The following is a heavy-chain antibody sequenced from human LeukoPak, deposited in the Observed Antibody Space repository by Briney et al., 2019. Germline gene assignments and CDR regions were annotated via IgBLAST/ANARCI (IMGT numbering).Heavy chain of an antibody. D-gene: IGHD2-15*01. CDR3: AKGRCSGVGCDSFHS. CDR2: ISDDSSFT. V-gene: IGHV3-23*01. CDR1: GLRFRSYA. J-gene: IGHJ4*02. Sequence: PGGSLRLSCVASGLRFRSYAMNWVRQAPGKGLECISTISDDSSFTYYADSVKGRSAISRDDSKNTLYLQMNNLKDEDTAVYYCAKGRCSGVGCDSFHSWGQGALVTVSS.